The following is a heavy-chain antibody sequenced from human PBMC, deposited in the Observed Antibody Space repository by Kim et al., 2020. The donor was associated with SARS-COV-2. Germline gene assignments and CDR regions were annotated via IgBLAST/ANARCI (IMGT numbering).Heavy chain of an antibody. CDR2: INHSGST. CDR3: ARRPMIVVVIAFDY. J-gene: IGHJ4*02. CDR1: GGSFSGYY. Sequence: SENLSLTCAVYGGSFSGYYWSWIRQPPGKGLEWIGEINHSGSTNYNPSLKSRVTISVDTSKNQFSLKLSSVTAADTAVYYCARRPMIVVVIAFDYWGQGTLVTVSS. D-gene: IGHD3-22*01. V-gene: IGHV4-34*01.